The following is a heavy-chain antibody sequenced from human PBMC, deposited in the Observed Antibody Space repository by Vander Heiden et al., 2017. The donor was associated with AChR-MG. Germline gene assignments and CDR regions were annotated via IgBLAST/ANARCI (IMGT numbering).Heavy chain of an antibody. CDR1: GFTFRSYS. D-gene: IGHD6-19*01. V-gene: IGHV3-21*01. Sequence: VQLVESGGGLVKPGGSLRLSCAASGFTFRSYSMNWVRQAPGKGLEWVSSISSSDTYIYHADSVKGRFTISRDNAKNSLYLQMNSLRAEDTAVYYCARSVAGYFDYWGQGTLVTVSS. CDR2: ISSSDTYI. J-gene: IGHJ4*02. CDR3: ARSVAGYFDY.